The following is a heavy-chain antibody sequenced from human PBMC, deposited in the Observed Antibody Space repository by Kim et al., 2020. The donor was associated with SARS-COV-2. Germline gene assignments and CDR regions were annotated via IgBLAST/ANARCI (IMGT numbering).Heavy chain of an antibody. D-gene: IGHD2-15*01. J-gene: IGHJ3*02. Sequence: QGRVTMTRDTSTSTVYMELSSLRSEDTAVYYCARGMGCSGGSCYRDAFDIWGQGTMVTVSS. CDR3: ARGMGCSGGSCYRDAFDI. V-gene: IGHV1-46*01.